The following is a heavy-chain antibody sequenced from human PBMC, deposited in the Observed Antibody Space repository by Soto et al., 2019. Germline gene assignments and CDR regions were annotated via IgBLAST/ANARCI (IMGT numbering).Heavy chain of an antibody. J-gene: IGHJ6*02. CDR2: IYSGGST. Sequence: EVQLVESGGGLVQPGGSLRLSCAASGFTVSSNYMSWVRQAPGKGLEWVSVIYSGGSTYYADSVKGRFTISRDNSKNTLYLQMNSRRAEDTAVYYCARDMRVPGDYYYYGMDVWGQGTTVTVSS. D-gene: IGHD2-2*01. CDR1: GFTVSSNY. CDR3: ARDMRVPGDYYYYGMDV. V-gene: IGHV3-66*01.